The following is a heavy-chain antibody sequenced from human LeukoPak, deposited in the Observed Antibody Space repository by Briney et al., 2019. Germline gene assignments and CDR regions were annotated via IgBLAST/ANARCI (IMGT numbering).Heavy chain of an antibody. J-gene: IGHJ6*03. V-gene: IGHV3-23*01. D-gene: IGHD3-22*01. Sequence: GGSLRLSCAATGFTFSSYAMSWVRQAPGKGLEWVSAISGSGGSTYYADSVKGRFTISRDKSKNTLYLQMNSLRAEDTAVYYCARDRRSYYDSSGYYHYYMDVWGKGTTVTVSS. CDR1: GFTFSSYA. CDR2: ISGSGGST. CDR3: ARDRRSYYDSSGYYHYYMDV.